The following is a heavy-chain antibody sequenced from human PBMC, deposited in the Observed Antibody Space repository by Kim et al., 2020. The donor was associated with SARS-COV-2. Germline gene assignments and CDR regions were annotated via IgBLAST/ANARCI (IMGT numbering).Heavy chain of an antibody. CDR2: ISGSDGGR. CDR1: GLTFGVYA. J-gene: IGHJ1*01. D-gene: IGHD3-22*01. CDR3: ARHFGSSGSEFQR. Sequence: GGSLRLSCAASGLTFGVYAMGWVRQAPGKGLEWVSGISGSDGGRYYADSAQGRFIISRDNSKNTLYLPLNSLLAEDTAAYFCARHFGSSGSEFQRWGQG. V-gene: IGHV3-23*01.